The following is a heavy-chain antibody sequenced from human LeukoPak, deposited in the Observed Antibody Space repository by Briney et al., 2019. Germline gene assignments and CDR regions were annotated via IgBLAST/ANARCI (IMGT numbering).Heavy chain of an antibody. V-gene: IGHV4-39*01. CDR3: ARLNYYYDSSGYYPSSPFDY. D-gene: IGHD3-22*01. Sequence: PSETLSLTCTVSGGSISSSSYYWGRIRQPPGKGLEWIGSIYYSGSTYYNPPLKSRVTISVDTSKNQFSLKLSSVTAADTAVYYCARLNYYYDSSGYYPSSPFDYWGQRTLVTVSS. J-gene: IGHJ4*02. CDR2: IYYSGST. CDR1: GGSISSSSYY.